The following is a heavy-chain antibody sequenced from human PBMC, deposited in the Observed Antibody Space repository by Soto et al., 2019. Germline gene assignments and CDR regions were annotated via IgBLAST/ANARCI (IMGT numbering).Heavy chain of an antibody. Sequence: SGTPSPPPTFSGCPLRRGGFYWSWVRPHPGKGLEWIGYIYYSGSTNYNPSLKSRVTISVDTSKNQFSLKLSSVTAADTAVYYCARGYCSSTSCFDPWGQGTLVTVSS. CDR1: GCPLRRGGFY. J-gene: IGHJ5*02. CDR3: ARGYCSSTSCFDP. D-gene: IGHD2-2*01. V-gene: IGHV4-31*03. CDR2: IYYSGST.